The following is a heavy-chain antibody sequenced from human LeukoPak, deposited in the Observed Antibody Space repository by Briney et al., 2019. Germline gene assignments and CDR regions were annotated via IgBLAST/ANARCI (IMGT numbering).Heavy chain of an antibody. CDR1: GFTLRNYW. CDR2: GEGDGSTS. Sequence: GGSLRLSCAASGFTLRNYWMHWVRHAPGKGLVWVSRGEGDGSTSTYADSVKGRFTISRDTAKNTLYLQMNSLRAEDTAAYYCTTTDHFDYWGQGTLVTVSS. CDR3: TTTDHFDY. V-gene: IGHV3-74*03. J-gene: IGHJ4*02.